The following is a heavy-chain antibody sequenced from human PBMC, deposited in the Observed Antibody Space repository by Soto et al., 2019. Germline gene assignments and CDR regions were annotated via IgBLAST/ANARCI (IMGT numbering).Heavy chain of an antibody. CDR1: GFTFNIFA. V-gene: IGHV3-23*01. J-gene: IGHJ4*02. D-gene: IGHD1-1*01. Sequence: PGGSLRLSCAASGFTFNIFAMGWVRQAPGKGLEWVSSISGSGDSTDSAETVRGRFTISRDNSKKLLFLQMNDLRAEDTAVYYCAKLSLENQLQDYSDSWGQGTLVTVSS. CDR3: AKLSLENQLQDYSDS. CDR2: ISGSGDST.